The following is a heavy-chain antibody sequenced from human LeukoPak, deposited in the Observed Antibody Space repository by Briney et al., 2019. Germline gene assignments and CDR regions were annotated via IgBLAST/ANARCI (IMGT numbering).Heavy chain of an antibody. CDR2: INPNSGT. V-gene: IGHV1-2*02. Sequence: GASVKVSCKASGYTFTGYYMHWVRQAPGQGLEWMGWINPNSGTNYAQNFQGRVTMTRDTSISTAYMELSRLRSDDMAVYYCAREEQHQRGRHFEYWGQGTLVTVSS. J-gene: IGHJ4*02. D-gene: IGHD6-13*01. CDR3: AREEQHQRGRHFEY. CDR1: GYTFTGYY.